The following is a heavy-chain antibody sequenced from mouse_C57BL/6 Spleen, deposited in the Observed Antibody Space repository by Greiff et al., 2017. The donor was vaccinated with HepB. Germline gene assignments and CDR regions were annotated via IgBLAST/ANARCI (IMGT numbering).Heavy chain of an antibody. CDR2: INPSTGGT. J-gene: IGHJ2*01. CDR3: ARHYGIDY. D-gene: IGHD2-1*01. CDR1: GYSFTGYY. Sequence: VQLQQSGPELVKPGASVKISCKASGYSFTGYYMNWVKQSPEKSLEWIGEINPSTGGTTYNQKFKAKATLTVDKSSSTAYMQLKSLTSEDSAVYYCARHYGIDYWGQGTTLTVSS. V-gene: IGHV1-42*01.